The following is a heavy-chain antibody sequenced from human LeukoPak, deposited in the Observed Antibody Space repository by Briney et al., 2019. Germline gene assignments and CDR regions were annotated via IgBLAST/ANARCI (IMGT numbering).Heavy chain of an antibody. Sequence: NPGGSLRLSCAASGSTFSSHTMNWVRQAPGKGLEWVSAIDPSSTYIYYADSVKGRFTISRDNAENSLYLQMNSLRVEDTAVYYCARAPTVVGYCSSSSCQADYWGQGTLVTVSS. V-gene: IGHV3-21*01. CDR2: IDPSSTYI. J-gene: IGHJ4*02. CDR3: ARAPTVVGYCSSSSCQADY. CDR1: GSTFSSHT. D-gene: IGHD2-2*01.